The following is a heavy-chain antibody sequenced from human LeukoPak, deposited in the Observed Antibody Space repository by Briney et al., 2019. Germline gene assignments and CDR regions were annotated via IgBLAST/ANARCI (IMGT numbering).Heavy chain of an antibody. CDR1: GYTFTNYH. Sequence: ASVKVSCKASGYTFTNYHILWVRQAPGQGLEWMGMITPSDGSTNYAQKFQGRVTMTRDMSTSTVYMELSSLRSEDTAVYYCARVGGWYRYFFDYWGQGTLLTVSS. J-gene: IGHJ4*02. D-gene: IGHD6-19*01. CDR3: ARVGGWYRYFFDY. V-gene: IGHV1-46*01. CDR2: ITPSDGST.